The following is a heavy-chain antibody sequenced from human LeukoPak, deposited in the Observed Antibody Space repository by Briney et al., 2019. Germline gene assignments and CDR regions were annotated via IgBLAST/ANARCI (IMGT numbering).Heavy chain of an antibody. D-gene: IGHD7-27*01. CDR1: GFTVLTNY. CDR2: ITTSDGNT. CDR3: AKDGGLWVSAHWGDS. V-gene: IGHV3-23*01. Sequence: GGSLRLSCAASGFTVLTNYMSWVRQAPGKGLEWVSTITTSDGNTYYADSVKGRFTVSRDNSKNTLFLQMNSLRAEDTAVYYCAKDGGLWVSAHWGDSWGRGTLVTVSS. J-gene: IGHJ4*02.